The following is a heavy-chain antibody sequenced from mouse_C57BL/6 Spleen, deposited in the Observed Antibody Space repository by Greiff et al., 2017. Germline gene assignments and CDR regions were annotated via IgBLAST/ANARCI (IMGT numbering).Heavy chain of an antibody. V-gene: IGHV14-3*01. CDR3: AREKYYSNYNYAMDY. Sequence: EVMLVESVAELVRPGASVKLSCTASGFNIKNTYMHWVKQRPEQGLEWIGRIDPANGNTKYAPKFQGKATITADTSSNTAYLQLSSLTSEDTAIYYCAREKYYSNYNYAMDYWGQGTSVTVSS. CDR2: IDPANGNT. D-gene: IGHD2-5*01. CDR1: GFNIKNTY. J-gene: IGHJ4*01.